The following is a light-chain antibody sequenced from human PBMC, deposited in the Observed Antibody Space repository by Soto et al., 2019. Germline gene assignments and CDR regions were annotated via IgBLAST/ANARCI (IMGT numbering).Light chain of an antibody. Sequence: EFVLTQSPGTLSLSPGERATLSCRASQTVRNNYLAWYQQKPGQAPRLLIYDASSRATGIPDRFSGGGSGTDFTLTISRLEPEDFAVYYCQQYGSSPPGTFGQGTKVEIK. J-gene: IGKJ1*01. V-gene: IGKV3-20*01. CDR3: QQYGSSPPGT. CDR1: QTVRNNY. CDR2: DAS.